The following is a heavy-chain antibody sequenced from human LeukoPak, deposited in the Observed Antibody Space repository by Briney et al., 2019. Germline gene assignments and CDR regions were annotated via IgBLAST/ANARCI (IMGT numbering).Heavy chain of an antibody. J-gene: IGHJ4*02. CDR2: VSGSGGST. Sequence: GASLRLSCAASGFSFSSNAMNWVRQAPGQGLEWVSAVSGSGGSTYYADSVKGRFTISRDNSKNTVYLQMNSLRAEDTALYYCAKGWKGNLDYWGQGTLVTVSS. CDR1: GFSFSSNA. V-gene: IGHV3-23*01. CDR3: AKGWKGNLDY. D-gene: IGHD1-14*01.